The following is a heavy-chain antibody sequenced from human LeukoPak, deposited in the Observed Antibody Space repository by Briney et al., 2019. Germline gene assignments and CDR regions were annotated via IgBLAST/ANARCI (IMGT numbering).Heavy chain of an antibody. V-gene: IGHV1-3*01. CDR1: GYTFTSYA. D-gene: IGHD5-24*01. CDR3: ARSPLIRDGYRTPEYYFDY. CDR2: INAGNGNT. J-gene: IGHJ4*02. Sequence: ASVKVSCKASGYTFTSYAMHWVRQAPGQRLEWMGWINAGNGNTKYSQKFQGRVTITRDTSASTAYMELSSLRSEDTAVYYCARSPLIRDGYRTPEYYFDYWGQGTLVTVSS.